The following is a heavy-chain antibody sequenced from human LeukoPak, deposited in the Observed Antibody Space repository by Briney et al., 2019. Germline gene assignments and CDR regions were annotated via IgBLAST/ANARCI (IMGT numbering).Heavy chain of an antibody. V-gene: IGHV4-4*02. J-gene: IGHJ4*02. Sequence: SETLSLTCAVSGGSISSSNWWSWVRQPPGKGLEWIGEIYHSGSTNYNPSLKSRVTISVDTSKNQFSLKLSSVTAADTAVYYCASQGYCSSTSCETADYWGQGTLVTVSS. CDR1: GGSISSSNW. CDR3: ASQGYCSSTSCETADY. D-gene: IGHD2-2*01. CDR2: IYHSGST.